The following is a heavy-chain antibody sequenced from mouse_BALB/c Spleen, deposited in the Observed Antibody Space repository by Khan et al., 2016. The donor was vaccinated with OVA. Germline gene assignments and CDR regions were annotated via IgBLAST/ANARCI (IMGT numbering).Heavy chain of an antibody. CDR1: GYTFTSYG. D-gene: IGHD2-12*01. CDR3: ARKNYSYDRYFDV. J-gene: IGHJ1*01. CDR2: INTYTGEP. Sequence: QFQLVQSGPELKKPGETVKISCKASGYTFTSYGMNWVKQAPGKGLKWMGWINTYTGEPTYADDFKGRFAFSLETSASTAYLQINNLKNEDTAAYFCARKNYSYDRYFDVWGAGTTVTVSS. V-gene: IGHV9-3-1*01.